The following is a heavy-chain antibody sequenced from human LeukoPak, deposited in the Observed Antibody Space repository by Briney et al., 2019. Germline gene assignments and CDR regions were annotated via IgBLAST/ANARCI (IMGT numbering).Heavy chain of an antibody. Sequence: PSETLSLTCTVSGGSISSYYRSWIRQPPGKGLEWIGYIHYSGSTNYNPSLKSRVTISVDTSKNQFSLKLSSVTAADTAVYYCARPQWLSHDAFDIWGQGTMVTVSS. D-gene: IGHD6-19*01. V-gene: IGHV4-59*08. J-gene: IGHJ3*02. CDR2: IHYSGST. CDR1: GGSISSYY. CDR3: ARPQWLSHDAFDI.